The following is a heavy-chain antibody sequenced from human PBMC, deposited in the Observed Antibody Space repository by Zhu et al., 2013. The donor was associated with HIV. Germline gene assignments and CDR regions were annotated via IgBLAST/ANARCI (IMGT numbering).Heavy chain of an antibody. J-gene: IGHJ2*01. CDR3: ARDKGKYCGGDCYPHFWYFDL. D-gene: IGHD2-21*02. Sequence: QVQLVQSGAEVKKPGSSVKVSCKASGGTFSSYAISWVRQAPGQGLEWMGGIIPIFGTANYAQKFQGRVTITADESTSTAYMELSSLRSEDTAVYYCARDKGKYCGGDCYPHFWYFDLWGRGTLVTVSS. CDR2: IIPIFGTA. CDR1: GGTFSSYA. V-gene: IGHV1-69*01.